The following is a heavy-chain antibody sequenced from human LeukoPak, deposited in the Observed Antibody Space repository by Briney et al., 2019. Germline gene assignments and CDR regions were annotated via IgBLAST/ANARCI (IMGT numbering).Heavy chain of an antibody. CDR3: SRGGRLAGNAFDI. CDR1: RFTFSNYD. V-gene: IGHV3-13*05. CDR2: IGTAGDP. Sequence: GGSLRLSCAASRFTFSNYDMHWVRQATGKGLEWVSSIGTAGDPYYAGSVKGRFTISRENAKNSFYLQMNSLRAGDTAVYYCSRGGRLAGNAFDIWGQGTMVTVSS. D-gene: IGHD6-13*01. J-gene: IGHJ3*02.